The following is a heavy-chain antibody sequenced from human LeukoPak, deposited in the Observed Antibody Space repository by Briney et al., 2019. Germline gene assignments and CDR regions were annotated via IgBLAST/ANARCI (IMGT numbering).Heavy chain of an antibody. D-gene: IGHD1-1*01. CDR1: GFTFSTYT. CDR3: ARPTGTVRGAFDI. Sequence: GVLRLSCAASGFTFSTYTMKWVRQAPGKGLEWVSYISGSSSTIYYADSVKGRFTISRDNAKNSLYLQMNSLRAEDTAVYYCARPTGTVRGAFDIWGQGTMVTVSS. CDR2: ISGSSSTI. J-gene: IGHJ3*02. V-gene: IGHV3-48*01.